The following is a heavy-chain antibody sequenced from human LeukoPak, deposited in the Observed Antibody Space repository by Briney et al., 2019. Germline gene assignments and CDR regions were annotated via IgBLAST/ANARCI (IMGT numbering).Heavy chain of an antibody. Sequence: GGSLRLSCAASGFTFSSYAMSWVRQAPGKGLEWVSAISGSGGSTYYADSVKGRFTISRDNSMNTLYLQMNSLRAEDTAVYYCAKDEPYGDYGYGMDVWGQGTTVTVSS. D-gene: IGHD4-17*01. V-gene: IGHV3-23*01. CDR3: AKDEPYGDYGYGMDV. J-gene: IGHJ6*02. CDR1: GFTFSSYA. CDR2: ISGSGGST.